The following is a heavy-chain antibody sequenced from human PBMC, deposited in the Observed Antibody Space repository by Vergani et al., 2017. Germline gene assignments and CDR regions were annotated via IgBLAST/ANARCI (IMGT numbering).Heavy chain of an antibody. D-gene: IGHD2-15*01. CDR3: AKEWSTRYFDY. CDR2: VSYDGSNK. CDR1: GFTFSSYG. J-gene: IGHJ4*02. V-gene: IGHV3-30*18. Sequence: QVQLVESGGGVVQPGRSLRLSCAASGFTFSSYGIHWVRQSPGKGLEWVAVVSYDGSNKYYADSVKGRFTISRDNSKNTVYLQMNSLIAEDTAVYYCAKEWSTRYFDYWGQGTLVTVSS.